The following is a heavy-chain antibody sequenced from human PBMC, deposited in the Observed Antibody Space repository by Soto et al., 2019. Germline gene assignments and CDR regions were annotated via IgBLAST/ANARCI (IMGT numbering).Heavy chain of an antibody. D-gene: IGHD1-20*01. CDR1: GFTFSNAW. CDR2: IKSKTDGGTT. Sequence: GGSLRLSCAASGFTFSNAWMNWVRQAPGKGLEWVGRIKSKTDGGTTDYAAPVKGRFTISRDDSKNTLYLQMNSLKTEDTAVYYCTTEYPYNWNAALHYWGQGTLVTVSS. J-gene: IGHJ4*02. V-gene: IGHV3-15*07. CDR3: TTEYPYNWNAALHY.